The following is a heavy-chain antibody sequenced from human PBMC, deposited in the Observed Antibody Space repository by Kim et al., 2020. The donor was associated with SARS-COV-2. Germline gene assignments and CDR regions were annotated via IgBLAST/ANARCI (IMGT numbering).Heavy chain of an antibody. D-gene: IGHD3-10*01. CDR3: ASGEYYYGSGSYWFDY. Sequence: SLKSRVTISVDKSKNQFSLKLSSVTAADTAVYYCASGEYYYGSGSYWFDYWGQGTLVTVSS. V-gene: IGHV4-4*02. J-gene: IGHJ4*02.